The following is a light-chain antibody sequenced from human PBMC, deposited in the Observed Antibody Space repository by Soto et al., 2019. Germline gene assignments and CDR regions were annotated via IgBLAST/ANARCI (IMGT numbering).Light chain of an antibody. CDR2: AAS. J-gene: IGKJ1*01. Sequence: DIQLTQSPSSLSASVGDRVTITCRVSQGISSYLAWYQQKPGKAPKLLIYAASSLQSGVPSRFSGSGSGTDFTLTISSLQPEDFATYYCQQSYSTFWTFGQGTKVDIK. CDR1: QGISSY. CDR3: QQSYSTFWT. V-gene: IGKV1-39*01.